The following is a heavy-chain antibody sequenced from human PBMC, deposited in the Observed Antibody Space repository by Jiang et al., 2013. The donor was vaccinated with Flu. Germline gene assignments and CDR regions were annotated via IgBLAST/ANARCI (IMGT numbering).Heavy chain of an antibody. J-gene: IGHJ6*03. V-gene: IGHV4-31*02. D-gene: IGHD3-22*01. CDR3: AREGPSTPRITMIEAGGYYYMDV. Sequence: SWIRQHPGKGLEWIGYIYYSGSTYYNPSLKSRVTISVDTSKNQFSLKLSSVTAADTAVYYCAREGPSTPRITMIEAGGYYYMDVWGKGTTVTVSS. CDR2: IYYSGST.